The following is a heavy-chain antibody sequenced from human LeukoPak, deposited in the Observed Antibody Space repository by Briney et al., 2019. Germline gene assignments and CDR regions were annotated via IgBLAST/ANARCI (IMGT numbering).Heavy chain of an antibody. J-gene: IGHJ5*02. V-gene: IGHV1-18*01. CDR3: ARDRESYDYNFNRGWFDP. CDR1: GYTFTDYG. CDR2: ISVYNGNT. Sequence: ASVKVSCKASGYTFTDYGLSWVRLAPGQGLEWMGWISVYNGNTIYAQKFQGRLTVTTDTSTSTAHMELRSLRSDDTAVYYCARDRESYDYNFNRGWFDPWGQGTLVTVSS. D-gene: IGHD5-24*01.